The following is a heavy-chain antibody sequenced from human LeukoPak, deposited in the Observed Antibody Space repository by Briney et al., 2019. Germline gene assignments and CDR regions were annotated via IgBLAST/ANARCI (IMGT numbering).Heavy chain of an antibody. Sequence: ASVKVSCKASGYTFTSFGISWVRQAPGQGLEWMGWISAYNGNTKFAQKIQGRVTMTTDTSTSTAYMELRSLRSDDTAVYYCARDWHSSSWRDYYYMDVWGKGTTVTISS. J-gene: IGHJ6*03. V-gene: IGHV1-18*01. CDR1: GYTFTSFG. D-gene: IGHD6-13*01. CDR2: ISAYNGNT. CDR3: ARDWHSSSWRDYYYMDV.